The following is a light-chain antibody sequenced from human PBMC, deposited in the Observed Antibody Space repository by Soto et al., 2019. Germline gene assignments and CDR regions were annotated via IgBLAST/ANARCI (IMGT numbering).Light chain of an antibody. CDR1: QSVNSNY. J-gene: IGKJ3*01. CDR2: GAS. Sequence: EIVLTQSPGTLSLSPGERATLSCRASQSVNSNYLVWYQQKPGQAPRLLIYGASTRAAGITDRFSGSGSGTEFTLTISRLEPEDFAVYYCQHYDNSPLFGPGTKVGSK. V-gene: IGKV3-20*01. CDR3: QHYDNSPL.